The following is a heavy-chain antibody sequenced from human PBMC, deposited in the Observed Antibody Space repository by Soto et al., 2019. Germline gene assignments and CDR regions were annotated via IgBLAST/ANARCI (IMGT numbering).Heavy chain of an antibody. CDR2: IFSNDEK. V-gene: IGHV2-26*01. CDR3: ARVIASGYIKKIAKFDP. Sequence: SCPTLVNPTETLTLTCTVSGFSLSNARMGVSWIRQPPGKALEWLAHIFSNDEKSYSTSLKSRLTISKDTSKSQVVLTMTNMDPVDTATYYCARVIASGYIKKIAKFDPWGQGTLVTVSS. CDR1: GFSLSNARMG. J-gene: IGHJ5*02. D-gene: IGHD5-18*01.